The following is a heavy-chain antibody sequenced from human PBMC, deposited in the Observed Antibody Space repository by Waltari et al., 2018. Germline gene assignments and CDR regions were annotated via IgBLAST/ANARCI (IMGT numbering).Heavy chain of an antibody. CDR3: AREAMVVTPKKVFDI. Sequence: QLQLQESGPGLVKPSETLSLTCTVSGGSISSSSYYWGWIRQPPGKGLEWIGRIDYRGSTSYNPSLKCRVTISVDTSKNQFSLKLSSVTAADTAVYYCAREAMVVTPKKVFDIWGQGTMVTVSS. J-gene: IGHJ3*02. CDR2: IDYRGST. CDR1: GGSISSSSYY. V-gene: IGHV4-39*07. D-gene: IGHD2-15*01.